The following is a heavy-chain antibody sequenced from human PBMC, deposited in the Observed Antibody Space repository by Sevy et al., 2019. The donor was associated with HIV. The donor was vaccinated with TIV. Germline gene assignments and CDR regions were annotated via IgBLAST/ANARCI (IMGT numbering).Heavy chain of an antibody. V-gene: IGHV4-59*01. CDR3: ARGGPNQHQRDYFDY. CDR1: GVSISPYY. Sequence: SETLSLTCTVSGVSISPYYWAWIRQPPGKGLECIGFSGSSNYNPSLKSRVTTSVDTSKNQFSLKLSSVTAADTAIYYCARGGPNQHQRDYFDYWGQGTLVTVSS. J-gene: IGHJ4*02. D-gene: IGHD2-2*01. CDR2: SGSS.